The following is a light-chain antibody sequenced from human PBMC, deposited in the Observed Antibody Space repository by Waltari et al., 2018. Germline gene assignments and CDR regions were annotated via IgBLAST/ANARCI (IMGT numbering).Light chain of an antibody. CDR3: QQYNNWPPNT. Sequence: EIVLTQSPATLSVSPGERATLSCRASQSVSSNLAWYQQKPAQAPRLLIYGASTRATGIPARFSGSGSGTEFTLTISSLQSEDVAVYYGQQYNNWPPNTFGQGTKLEIK. CDR1: QSVSSN. J-gene: IGKJ2*01. V-gene: IGKV3-15*01. CDR2: GAS.